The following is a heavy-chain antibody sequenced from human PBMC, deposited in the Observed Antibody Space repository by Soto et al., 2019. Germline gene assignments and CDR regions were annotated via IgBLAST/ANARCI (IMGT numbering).Heavy chain of an antibody. D-gene: IGHD3-22*01. J-gene: IGHJ1*01. CDR3: AHANDYDSSGYYRTKYFQH. CDR2: IYWDDDK. CDR1: GFSLSTSGVG. Sequence: QITLKESGPTLVKPTQTLTLTCTFSGFSLSTSGVGVGWIRQPPGKALEWLALIYWDDDKRYSPSLKSRLTITKDTSKIQVVRTMTNMDPVDTATYYCAHANDYDSSGYYRTKYFQHWGQGTLVTVSS. V-gene: IGHV2-5*02.